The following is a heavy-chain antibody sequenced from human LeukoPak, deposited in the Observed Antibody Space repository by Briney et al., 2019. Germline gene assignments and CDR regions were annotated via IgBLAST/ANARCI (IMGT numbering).Heavy chain of an antibody. J-gene: IGHJ4*02. D-gene: IGHD3-10*01. Sequence: SETLSLTCTVSGGSISSYYWSWIRQPPGKGLEWIGYIYYSGSTNYNPSLKSRVTISVDTSKNQFSLKLSSVTAADTAVYYCARTYPMTSGSLDYWGQGTLVTVSS. CDR1: GGSISSYY. CDR2: IYYSGST. CDR3: ARTYPMTSGSLDY. V-gene: IGHV4-59*01.